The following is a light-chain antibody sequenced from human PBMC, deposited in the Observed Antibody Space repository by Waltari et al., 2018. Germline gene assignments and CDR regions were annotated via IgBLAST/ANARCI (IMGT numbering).Light chain of an antibody. CDR1: GSDVGRSNY. CDR3: SSYTSSSTVV. CDR2: DVR. J-gene: IGLJ2*01. V-gene: IGLV2-14*01. Sequence: QSALTQPASVSGSPGQSITISCTGTGSDVGRSNYVSWYQQPPGQAPKLLISDVRRRPSGVAKRFSGSKSGNTASLTTSGLQAEYEADYYGSSYTSSSTVVFGGGTKLTVL.